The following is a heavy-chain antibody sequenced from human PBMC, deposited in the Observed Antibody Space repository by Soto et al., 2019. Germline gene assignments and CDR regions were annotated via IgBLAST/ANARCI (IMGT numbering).Heavy chain of an antibody. CDR1: VFTGSNYW. CDR3: VRELGLAY. Sequence: GTLRLSCAASVFTGSNYWMTWVRQGPGEGLAWVANINKDGRQKNYVDAVKGRFTIARDNGQNSLSLQINSLRVEDTAVYYCVRELGLAYWGQGALVTVSS. V-gene: IGHV3-7*03. D-gene: IGHD7-27*01. J-gene: IGHJ4*02. CDR2: INKDGRQK.